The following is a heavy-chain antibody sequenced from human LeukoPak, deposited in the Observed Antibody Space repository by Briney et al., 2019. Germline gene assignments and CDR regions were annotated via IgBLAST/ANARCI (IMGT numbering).Heavy chain of an antibody. CDR3: ARGGKAYNAEKSFDT. Sequence: GGSLRLSCAASGFTFSHYDFHWVRQPTGKGVGWVSAIGTSGGRYYAGFVEGRFTISRDDADNSFHLQMHSLTAGDTAIYYCARGGKAYNAEKSFDTWGQGTLVTVSS. CDR1: GFTFSHYD. CDR2: IGTSGGR. D-gene: IGHD3-10*01. V-gene: IGHV3-13*01. J-gene: IGHJ5*02.